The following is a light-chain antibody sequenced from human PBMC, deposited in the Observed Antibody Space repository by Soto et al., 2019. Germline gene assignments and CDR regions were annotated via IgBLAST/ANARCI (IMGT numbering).Light chain of an antibody. V-gene: IGKV3-15*01. J-gene: IGKJ3*01. Sequence: EIVVTHSPATLSVSPGERATISCRASQSLDSNLAWYRQKPGQAPRLLIYDATTRATGIPARFSGSGSGTEFTLTISSLQSEDFAIYYCQQYKSWPFTFGPGTKVEIK. CDR1: QSLDSN. CDR2: DAT. CDR3: QQYKSWPFT.